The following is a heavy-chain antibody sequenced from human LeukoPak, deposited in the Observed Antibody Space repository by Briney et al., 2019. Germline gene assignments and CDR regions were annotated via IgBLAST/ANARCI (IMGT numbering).Heavy chain of an antibody. D-gene: IGHD3-22*01. CDR2: VSGSGGST. V-gene: IGHV3-23*01. J-gene: IGHJ2*01. CDR1: GFTFSSHA. CDR3: ARDYDSSGSGGHWYFDL. Sequence: GGSLRLSCAASGFTFSSHAMSWVRQAPGKGLEWVSAVSGSGGSTYYADSVKGRFTISRDNSKNTLYLQMNSLRAEDTAVYYCARDYDSSGSGGHWYFDLWGRGTLVTVSS.